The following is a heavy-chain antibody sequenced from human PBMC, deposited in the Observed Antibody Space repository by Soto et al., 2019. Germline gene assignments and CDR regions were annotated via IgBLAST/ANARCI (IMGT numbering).Heavy chain of an antibody. CDR1: GFSFSSYS. Sequence: GSLRLSCAASGFSFSSYSMNWVRQAPRKGLEWVSSITSSSSYIYYADSVKIRFTISRDNAKNSLYQQMNSLRAEDTAVYYCARDGWYHYGSGSELTNYYYYMDVWGKGTTVRSP. CDR2: ITSSSSYI. J-gene: IGHJ6*03. D-gene: IGHD3-10*01. CDR3: ARDGWYHYGSGSELTNYYYYMDV. V-gene: IGHV3-21*01.